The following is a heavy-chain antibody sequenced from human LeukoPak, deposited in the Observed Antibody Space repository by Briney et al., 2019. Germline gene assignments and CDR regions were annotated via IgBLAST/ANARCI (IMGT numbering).Heavy chain of an antibody. D-gene: IGHD3-22*01. Sequence: GASVKVSCKASGYTFTTYDIAWVRQAPGQGLEWMGWISAYNGNTNYAQKFQDRVTVTTDTSTSTAYMELRSLRSDDTAVYYCARDRNYYDSSAYYFFDYWGQGTLVTVSS. CDR2: ISAYNGNT. CDR1: GYTFTTYD. J-gene: IGHJ4*02. CDR3: ARDRNYYDSSAYYFFDY. V-gene: IGHV1-18*01.